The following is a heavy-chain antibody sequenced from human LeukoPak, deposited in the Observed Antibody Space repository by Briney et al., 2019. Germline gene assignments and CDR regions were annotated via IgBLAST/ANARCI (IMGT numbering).Heavy chain of an antibody. D-gene: IGHD1-26*01. Sequence: SQTLSLTCTVSGGSISSGDYYWSWIRQPPGKGLEWIGYIYYSGSTYYNPSLKSRVTISVDTSKNQFSLKLSSVTPADTAVYYCARAGSRDAFDIWGQGTMVTVSS. J-gene: IGHJ3*02. CDR3: ARAGSRDAFDI. CDR2: IYYSGST. CDR1: GGSISSGDYY. V-gene: IGHV4-30-4*08.